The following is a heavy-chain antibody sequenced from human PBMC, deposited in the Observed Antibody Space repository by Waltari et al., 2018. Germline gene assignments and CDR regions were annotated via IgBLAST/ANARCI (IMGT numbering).Heavy chain of an antibody. CDR2: IIPIFGTA. CDR3: ARESYYYGSDTQIGD. CDR1: GGTFSSYA. J-gene: IGHJ4*02. V-gene: IGHV1-69*06. Sequence: SCKASGGTFSSYAISWVRQAPGQGLEWMGRIIPIFGTANYAQKFQGRVTITADKSTSTAYMELSSLRSEDTAVYYCARESYYYGSDTQIGDWGQGTLVTVSS. D-gene: IGHD3-10*01.